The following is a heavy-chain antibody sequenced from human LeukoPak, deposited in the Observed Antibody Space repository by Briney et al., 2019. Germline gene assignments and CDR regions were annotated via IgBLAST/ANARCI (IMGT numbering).Heavy chain of an antibody. CDR1: GFTFSNAW. CDR3: TSEVLSLWFGEFVDP. J-gene: IGHJ5*02. Sequence: PGGSLRLSCAASGFTFSNAWMSWVRQAPGKGLEWVGRIKSKTDGGTTDYAAPVKGRFTISRDDSKNTLYLQMNSLKTEDTAVYYCTSEVLSLWFGEFVDPWGQGTLVTVSS. V-gene: IGHV3-15*01. D-gene: IGHD3-10*01. CDR2: IKSKTDGGTT.